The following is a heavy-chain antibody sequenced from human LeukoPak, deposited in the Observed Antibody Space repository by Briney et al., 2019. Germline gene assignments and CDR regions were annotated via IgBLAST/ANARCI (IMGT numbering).Heavy chain of an antibody. V-gene: IGHV4-59*08. CDR1: GGSISSYY. CDR3: ARHHSSGWCDY. Sequence: SETLSLTCTVSGGSISSYYWSWIRQPPGKGLEWIGYIYYSGSTNYNPSLKSRVTISVDTSKNQFSLKLSSVTAADTAVYYCARHHSSGWCDYWGQGTLVTVSS. CDR2: IYYSGST. J-gene: IGHJ4*02. D-gene: IGHD6-19*01.